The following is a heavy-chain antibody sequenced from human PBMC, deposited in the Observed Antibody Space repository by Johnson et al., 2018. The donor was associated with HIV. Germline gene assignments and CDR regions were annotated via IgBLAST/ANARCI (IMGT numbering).Heavy chain of an antibody. CDR2: VYSTFGT. CDR1: GFTVSSNY. V-gene: IGHV3-66*01. CDR3: AREEGTDILTRGDAFDI. Sequence: VLLVESGGGLVQPGGSLRLSCAASGFTVSSNYMSWVRQAPGKGLDWVSAVYSTFGTYYADYVRGRFTISTDNSKNTLYLQMNSLRAEDTAVYYCAREEGTDILTRGDAFDIWGQGTMVTVSS. D-gene: IGHD3-9*01. J-gene: IGHJ3*02.